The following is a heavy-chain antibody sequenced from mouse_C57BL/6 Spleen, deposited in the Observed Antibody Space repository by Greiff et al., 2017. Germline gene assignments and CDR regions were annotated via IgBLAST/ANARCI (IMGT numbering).Heavy chain of an antibody. D-gene: IGHD2-4*01. Sequence: VHVKQSGPELVKPGASVKMSCKASGYTFTDYNMHWVKQSHGKSLEWIGYINPNNGGTSYNQKFKGKATLTVNKSSSTAYMELRSLTSEDSAVYYCARGYYDYLFAYWGQGTLVTVSA. CDR2: INPNNGGT. CDR3: ARGYYDYLFAY. J-gene: IGHJ3*01. CDR1: GYTFTDYN. V-gene: IGHV1-22*01.